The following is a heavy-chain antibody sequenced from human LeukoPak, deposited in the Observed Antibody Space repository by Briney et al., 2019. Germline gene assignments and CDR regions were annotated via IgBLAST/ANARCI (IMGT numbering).Heavy chain of an antibody. CDR3: ARDRSGSVRGVLDY. Sequence: GGSLRLSCAASGFTFSSYSMNWVRQAPGKGLEWVSSISSSSSHIYYADSVKGRFTISRDNAKNSLYLQMNSLRAEDTAVYYCARDRSGSVRGVLDYWGQGTLVTVSS. CDR1: GFTFSSYS. V-gene: IGHV3-21*01. CDR2: ISSSSSHI. J-gene: IGHJ4*02. D-gene: IGHD1-26*01.